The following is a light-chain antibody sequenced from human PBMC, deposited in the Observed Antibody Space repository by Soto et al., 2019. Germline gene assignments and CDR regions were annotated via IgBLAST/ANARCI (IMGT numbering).Light chain of an antibody. CDR1: QSVSTS. Sequence: EIVMTQSPATLSLSPGERATLSCRASQSVSTSLAWYLQKPGQAPRLLIYGASTRATGIPARFSGSGSGTEFTLTISSLQSEDFAVYYCQQHNNWSWTFGQGTKVEIK. V-gene: IGKV3-15*01. CDR3: QQHNNWSWT. CDR2: GAS. J-gene: IGKJ1*01.